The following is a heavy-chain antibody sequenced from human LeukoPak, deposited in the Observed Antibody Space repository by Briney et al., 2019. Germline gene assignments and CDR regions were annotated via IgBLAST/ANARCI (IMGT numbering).Heavy chain of an antibody. CDR3: ARGVIAAAGRTFDY. V-gene: IGHV4-61*01. D-gene: IGHD6-13*01. Sequence: PSETLSLTCTVSGYSISSGFYWSWIRQPPGKGLEWIGYIYYSGSTNYNPSLKSRVTISVDTSKNQFSLKLSSVTAADTAFYYCARGVIAAAGRTFDYWGQGTLVTVSS. J-gene: IGHJ4*02. CDR1: GYSISSGFY. CDR2: IYYSGST.